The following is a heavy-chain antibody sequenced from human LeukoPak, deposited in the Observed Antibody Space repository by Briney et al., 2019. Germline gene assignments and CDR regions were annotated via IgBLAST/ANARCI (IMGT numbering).Heavy chain of an antibody. J-gene: IGHJ5*02. CDR1: GGTFSSYA. Sequence: SVKVSCKASGGTFSSYAISWVRQAPGQGLEWMGGIIPIFGTANYAQKFQGRVTITADESTSTAYMELSSLRSEDTAVYYCARGPSAYCSGGSCYSGSAWFDPWGQGTLVTVSS. V-gene: IGHV1-69*13. CDR3: ARGPSAYCSGGSCYSGSAWFDP. D-gene: IGHD2-15*01. CDR2: IIPIFGTA.